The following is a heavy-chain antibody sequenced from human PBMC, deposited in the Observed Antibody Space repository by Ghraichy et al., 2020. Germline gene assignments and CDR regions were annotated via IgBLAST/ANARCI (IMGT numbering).Heavy chain of an antibody. Sequence: SCAASGFTFTSYWMGWVRQAPGKGLEWVANIKQDGSEKYYVDSVKGRFTISRDNAKNSLYLQMNGLRAEDTAVYYCARVRGYSYGSDAFDMWGQGTMVTVSP. D-gene: IGHD5-18*01. J-gene: IGHJ3*02. V-gene: IGHV3-7*01. CDR2: IKQDGSEK. CDR3: ARVRGYSYGSDAFDM. CDR1: GFTFTSYW.